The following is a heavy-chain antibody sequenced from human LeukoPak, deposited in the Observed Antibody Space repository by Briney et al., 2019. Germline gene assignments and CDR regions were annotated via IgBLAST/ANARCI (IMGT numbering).Heavy chain of an antibody. CDR1: GLTFSTYA. D-gene: IGHD6-13*01. CDR3: AKEFFDSQQLVPYFDY. V-gene: IGHV3-23*01. CDR2: ISGSGGTT. J-gene: IGHJ4*02. Sequence: GGSLRLSCAASGLTFSTYAMNWVRQAPGKGLEWVSGISGSGGTTYYADSVKGRFTISRDKSKNTLYLQMNSLRAEDTAIYYCAKEFFDSQQLVPYFDYWGQGTLVTVSS.